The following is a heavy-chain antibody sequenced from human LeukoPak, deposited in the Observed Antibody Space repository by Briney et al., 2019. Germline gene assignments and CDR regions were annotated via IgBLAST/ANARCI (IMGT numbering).Heavy chain of an antibody. D-gene: IGHD3-22*01. V-gene: IGHV3-30*04. CDR1: GFTFSSYA. CDR2: ISYDGSNK. Sequence: GGSLRLSCAASGFTFSSYAMHWVRQAPGKGLEWVAVISYDGSNKYYADSVKGRFTISRDNSKSTLYLQMNSLRAEDTAVYYCARDSQYYYDSSDYFDYWGQGTLVTVSS. CDR3: ARDSQYYYDSSDYFDY. J-gene: IGHJ4*02.